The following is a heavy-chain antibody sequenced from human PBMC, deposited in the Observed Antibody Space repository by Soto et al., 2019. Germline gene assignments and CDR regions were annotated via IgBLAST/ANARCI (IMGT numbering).Heavy chain of an antibody. CDR1: GFTFSIYG. Sequence: PGASLRLSSEASGFTFSIYGMHRFRQAPGKGLEWVAVIWYDGSNKYYADSVKGRFTISRDNSKNTLYLQMNSLRAEDTAVYYCARDEVGGYRDAYYYGMDVWGQGT. CDR2: IWYDGSNK. J-gene: IGHJ6*02. D-gene: IGHD6-25*01. V-gene: IGHV3-33*01. CDR3: ARDEVGGYRDAYYYGMDV.